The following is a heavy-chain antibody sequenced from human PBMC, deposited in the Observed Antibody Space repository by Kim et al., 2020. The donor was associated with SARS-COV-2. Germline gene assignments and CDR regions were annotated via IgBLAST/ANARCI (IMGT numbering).Heavy chain of an antibody. CDR1: GYTLTELS. V-gene: IGHV1-24*01. D-gene: IGHD5-18*01. Sequence: ASVKVSCKVSGYTLTELSMHWVRQAPGKGLEWMGGFDPEDGETIDAQKFQGRVTMTEDTSTDTAYMELSSLRSEDTAVYYCATGPPIQFGWFDPWGQGTLVTVSS. J-gene: IGHJ5*02. CDR3: ATGPPIQFGWFDP. CDR2: FDPEDGET.